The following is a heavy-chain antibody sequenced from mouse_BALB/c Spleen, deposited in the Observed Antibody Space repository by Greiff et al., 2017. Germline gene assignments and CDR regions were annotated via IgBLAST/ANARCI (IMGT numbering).Heavy chain of an antibody. D-gene: IGHD2-12*01. V-gene: IGHV2-6-7*01. CDR2: IWGDGST. CDR1: GFSLTGYG. CDR3: ARVRRETTGPLDY. J-gene: IGHJ2*01. Sequence: VQLQESGPGLVAPSQSLSITCTVSGFSLTGYGVNWVRQPPGKGLEWLGMIWGDGSTDYNSALKSRLSISKDNSKSQVFLKMNSLQTDDTARYYCARVRRETTGPLDYWGQGTTLTVSS.